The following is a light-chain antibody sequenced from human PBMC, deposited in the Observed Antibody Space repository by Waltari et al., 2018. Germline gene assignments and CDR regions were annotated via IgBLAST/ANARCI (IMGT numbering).Light chain of an antibody. J-gene: IGKJ1*01. Sequence: EIVMTQSLATLSVSPGERATLSCRASQSVSRNLAWYQQTAGQAPRLLIYGASTRATGIPARFSGSGSGTEFTLTISSMQSEDFAVDYCQQYNNWPVTFGQGTKMEIK. CDR3: QQYNNWPVT. CDR1: QSVSRN. V-gene: IGKV3-15*01. CDR2: GAS.